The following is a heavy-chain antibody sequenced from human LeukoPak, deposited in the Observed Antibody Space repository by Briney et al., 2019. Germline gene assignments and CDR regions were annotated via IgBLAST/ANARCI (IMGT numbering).Heavy chain of an antibody. J-gene: IGHJ4*02. Sequence: SSETLSLTCAVYGGSFSGYYWTWIRQPPGKGLEWIGEINHSGSTNYNPSIKSRVTISVDTSKNQFSLKLSSVTAADTAVYYCTRWPGSYLDYCGQGTLVTVSS. V-gene: IGHV4-34*01. CDR2: INHSGST. CDR1: GGSFSGYY. CDR3: TRWPGSYLDY. D-gene: IGHD1-26*01.